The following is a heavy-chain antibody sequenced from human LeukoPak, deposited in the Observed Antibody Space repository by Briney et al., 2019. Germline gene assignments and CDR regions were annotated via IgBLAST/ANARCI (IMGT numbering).Heavy chain of an antibody. D-gene: IGHD6-19*01. J-gene: IGHJ4*02. V-gene: IGHV3-21*01. Sequence: GGSLRLSCAASGFIFNSYSMNWVRQAPGKGLEWVSSISSSGRYMYYADSVKGRFTISRDNAKNSLYPQINSLRAEDTAVYYCARVQGEQWLVYYFDYWGQGTLVTVSS. CDR3: ARVQGEQWLVYYFDY. CDR1: GFIFNSYS. CDR2: ISSSGRYM.